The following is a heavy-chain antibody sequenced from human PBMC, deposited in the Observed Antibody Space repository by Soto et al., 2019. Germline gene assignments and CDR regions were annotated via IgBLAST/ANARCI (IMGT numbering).Heavy chain of an antibody. J-gene: IGHJ4*02. Sequence: QVQMVQSGSEVQKPGAPVKVSCKASGYTFTHYYIHWVRQAPGQGLEWMGIINPNGYTSTLAQKVQDRLTVTSDTSTITVFMELDSLTSEDTAVYYCARDLRVVFTTMVHWGQGTLVTVSS. CDR3: ARDLRVVFTTMVH. D-gene: IGHD5-18*01. V-gene: IGHV1-46*01. CDR1: GYTFTHYY. CDR2: INPNGYTS.